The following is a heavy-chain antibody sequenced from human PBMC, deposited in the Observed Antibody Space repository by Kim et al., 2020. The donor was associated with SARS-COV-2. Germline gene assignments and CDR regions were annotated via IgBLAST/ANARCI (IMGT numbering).Heavy chain of an antibody. D-gene: IGHD2-2*01. J-gene: IGHJ5*02. Sequence: SETLSLNCAVSGASISSSNWWSWVRQPPGKGLEWIGEIYDSVTNYNPSLKSRVTISVDKSKNQFSLKVSSVTAADTAVYYCARIVAGCSSTSCYLDPWGQGTLVTVSS. V-gene: IGHV4-4*02. CDR1: GASISSSNW. CDR2: IYDSVT. CDR3: ARIVAGCSSTSCYLDP.